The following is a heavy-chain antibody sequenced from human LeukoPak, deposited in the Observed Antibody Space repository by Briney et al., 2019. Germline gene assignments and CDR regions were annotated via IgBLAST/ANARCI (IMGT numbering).Heavy chain of an antibody. CDR3: AAHYGSTSYSTYDY. V-gene: IGHV3-7*05. Sequence: GGSLRLSFAATGFTYSSYLKSWLGQTPGKGLEGVANIKQDGSEKYYVDSVKGRFTISRDNAKNSLYLQMDSLRAEDTAVYYCAAHYGSTSYSTYDYWGQGTLVTVSS. J-gene: IGHJ4*02. D-gene: IGHD3-10*01. CDR2: IKQDGSEK. CDR1: GFTYSSYL.